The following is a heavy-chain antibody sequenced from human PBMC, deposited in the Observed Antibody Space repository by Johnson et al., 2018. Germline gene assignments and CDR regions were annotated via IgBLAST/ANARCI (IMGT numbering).Heavy chain of an antibody. CDR3: AASPSDTHYYYYYGMDV. CDR1: GFTFTSSA. V-gene: IGHV1-58*01. J-gene: IGHJ6*02. CDR2: IVVGSGNT. D-gene: IGHD2-2*02. Sequence: QLVESGPEVKKPGTSVKVSCKASGFTFTSSAVQWVRQARGQRLEWIGWIVVGSGNTNYAQKFQERVTITRDMSTSTAYMELSSLRSEDTAVYYCAASPSDTHYYYYYGMDVWGQGTTVTVSS.